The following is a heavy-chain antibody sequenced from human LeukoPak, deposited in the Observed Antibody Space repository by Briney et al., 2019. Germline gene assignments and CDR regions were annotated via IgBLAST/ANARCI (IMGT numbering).Heavy chain of an antibody. V-gene: IGHV3-64*04. CDR1: GFTFSNYA. Sequence: GGSLRLSCSGSGFTFSNYAMHWVRQAPGKGLEYVSVISSTGGNTYYADSVKGRFTISRDNSKNTLYVQVNSLGTEDTAAYYCAKGSYYDSSGSFYFDYWGQGTLVTVSS. CDR3: AKGSYYDSSGSFYFDY. D-gene: IGHD3-22*01. CDR2: ISSTGGNT. J-gene: IGHJ4*02.